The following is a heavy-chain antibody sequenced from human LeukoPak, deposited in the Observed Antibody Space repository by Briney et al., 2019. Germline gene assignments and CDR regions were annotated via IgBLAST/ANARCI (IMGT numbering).Heavy chain of an antibody. CDR3: ARDNFTMVRGVSDY. Sequence: GGSLRLSCAASGFTFSSYSMNWVRQAPGKGLEWVSSISSSSSYIYYADSVKGRFTFSRDNAKNSLYLQMNSLRAEDTAVYYCARDNFTMVRGVSDYWGQGTLVTVSS. V-gene: IGHV3-21*01. J-gene: IGHJ4*02. CDR2: ISSSSSYI. CDR1: GFTFSSYS. D-gene: IGHD3-10*01.